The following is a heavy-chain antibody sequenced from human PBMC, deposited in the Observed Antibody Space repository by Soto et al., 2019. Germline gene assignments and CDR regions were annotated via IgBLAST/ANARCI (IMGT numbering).Heavy chain of an antibody. CDR1: GYTFTSYD. D-gene: IGHD6-6*01. CDR3: AISLEYSSSFDP. V-gene: IGHV1-8*01. CDR2: MNPNSGNT. Sequence: ASVKVSCKASGYTFTSYDINWVRQATGQGLEWMGWMNPNSGNTGYAQKFQGRVTMTRNTSISTAYMELSSLRSEDTAVYYCAISLEYSSSFDPWGQGTLVTVSS. J-gene: IGHJ5*02.